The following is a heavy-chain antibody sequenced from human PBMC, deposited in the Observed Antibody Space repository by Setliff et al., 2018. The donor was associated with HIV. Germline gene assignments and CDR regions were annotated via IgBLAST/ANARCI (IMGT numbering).Heavy chain of an antibody. CDR1: GPSINIHY. D-gene: IGHD3-10*01. CDR2: IYSTGST. Sequence: PSETLSLTCTVSGPSINIHYWGWIRQSPGKAFEWIGYIYSTGSTNYNPSLQSRVTISMVASRNQFSLKVTSVTAADTAVYYCARDGPLEGSYRYYYYYMDVWGKGTTVTLSS. CDR3: ARDGPLEGSYRYYYYYMDV. V-gene: IGHV4-59*11. J-gene: IGHJ6*03.